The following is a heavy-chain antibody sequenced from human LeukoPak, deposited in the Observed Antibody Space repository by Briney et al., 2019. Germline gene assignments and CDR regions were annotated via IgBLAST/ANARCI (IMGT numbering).Heavy chain of an antibody. CDR2: INTDGSST. J-gene: IGHJ5*02. Sequence: GGSLRLSCAASGFTFSSYAMSWVRQAPGKGLVWVSRINTDGSSTSYADSVKGRFTISRDNAKNTLYLQMNSLRAEDTAVYYCARGAGGSYSPPFDPWGQGTLVTVSS. CDR1: GFTFSSYA. D-gene: IGHD1-26*01. V-gene: IGHV3-74*01. CDR3: ARGAGGSYSPPFDP.